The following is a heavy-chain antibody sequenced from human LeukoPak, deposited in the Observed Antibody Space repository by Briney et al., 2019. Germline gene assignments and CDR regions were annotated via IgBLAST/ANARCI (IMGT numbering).Heavy chain of an antibody. CDR3: ARWYSSGWAFDY. D-gene: IGHD6-19*01. CDR2: THYSGST. Sequence: SETLSLTCTVSGGTISSYYWNWIRQPPGKGLEWIGYTHYSGSTKYNPSLKSRVTISVDTSKTQFSLKLSSVTAADTAVYYCARWYSSGWAFDYWGQGTLVTVSS. J-gene: IGHJ4*02. CDR1: GGTISSYY. V-gene: IGHV4-59*08.